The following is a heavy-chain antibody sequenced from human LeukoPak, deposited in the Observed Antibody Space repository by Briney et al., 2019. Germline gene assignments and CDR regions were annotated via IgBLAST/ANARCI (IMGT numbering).Heavy chain of an antibody. D-gene: IGHD3-22*01. CDR1: GFTVSRSY. V-gene: IGHV3-53*01. J-gene: IGHJ4*02. CDR2: IYTSGNT. Sequence: PGGSLRLSCAASGFTVSRSYISWIRQAPGKGLEWVSVIYTSGNTYYADSVKGRFTISRDNSKNTLYLQMNSLRAEDTAVYYCARAPFYFDSSSYPYFDYWVQGTLVTVSS. CDR3: ARAPFYFDSSSYPYFDY.